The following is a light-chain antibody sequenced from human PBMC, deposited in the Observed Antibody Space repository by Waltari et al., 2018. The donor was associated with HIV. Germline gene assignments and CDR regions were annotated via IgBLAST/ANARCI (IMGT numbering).Light chain of an antibody. J-gene: IGLJ2*01. CDR3: QTWDGSAGV. CDR1: NLGEKL. CDR2: EDR. V-gene: IGLV3-1*01. Sequence: SYALTQPPSVSVSPGHTVRIPCSGDNLGEKLVCWDRQKPGQSPLLLIYEDRKRPSGIPERFSASNSGNTATLAITGTQTMDEADYYCQTWDGSAGVFGGGTKLTV.